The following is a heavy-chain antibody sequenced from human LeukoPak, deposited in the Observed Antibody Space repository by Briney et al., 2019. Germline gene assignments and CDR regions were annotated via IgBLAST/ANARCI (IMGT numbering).Heavy chain of an antibody. CDR1: GFTFSTYT. V-gene: IGHV3-30-3*01. CDR3: AKDRTVGASYWYFDL. CDR2: ISYDGSNK. D-gene: IGHD1-26*01. J-gene: IGHJ2*01. Sequence: GGSLRLSCAPSGFTFSTYTVHWVRQAPGKGLEWVAVISYDGSNKYYADSVKGRFTISRDSSRNTLFLHMNTLRAEDTAIYYCAKDRTVGASYWYFDLWGRGTLVTVSS.